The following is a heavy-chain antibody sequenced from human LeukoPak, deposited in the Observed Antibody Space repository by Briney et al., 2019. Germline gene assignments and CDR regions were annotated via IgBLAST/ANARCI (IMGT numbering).Heavy chain of an antibody. CDR1: GLTYRLYG. CDR3: ARGGGPPRNLGLVIRGYFDS. J-gene: IGHJ4*02. CDR2: IKQDWWEI. D-gene: IGHD3/OR15-3a*01. Sequence: GGSLRLSCVPSGLTYRLYGMNGLRRAPGRGGEGVANIKQDWWEIYYVHSVKGRFPISRDNNNNSLHLQMNSMSAEDTAVYHCARGGGPPRNLGLVIRGYFDSWGQGTLVTVSS. V-gene: IGHV3-7*01.